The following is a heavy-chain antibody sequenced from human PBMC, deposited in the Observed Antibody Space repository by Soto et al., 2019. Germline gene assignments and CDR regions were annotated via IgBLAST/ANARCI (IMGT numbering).Heavy chain of an antibody. J-gene: IGHJ4*02. CDR2: ISYDGSNK. CDR1: GFTFSSYA. Sequence: GGSLRLSCAASGFTFSSYAMHWVRQAPGKGLEWVAVISYDGSNKYYADSVKGRFTISRDNSKNTLYLQMNSLRAEDTAVYYCARGRIQLWRTIDYWGQGTLVTVSS. V-gene: IGHV3-30-3*01. D-gene: IGHD5-18*01. CDR3: ARGRIQLWRTIDY.